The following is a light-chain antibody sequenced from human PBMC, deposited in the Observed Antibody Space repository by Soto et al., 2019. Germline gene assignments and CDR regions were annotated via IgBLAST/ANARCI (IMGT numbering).Light chain of an antibody. CDR2: LGS. V-gene: IGKV2-28*01. J-gene: IGKJ3*01. CDR1: QSLLHTNGYNY. CDR3: MRALQTPFT. Sequence: DIVMTQSPLSLPVTPGEPASISCRSSQSLLHTNGYNYLDWYLQKPGQSPQLLIYLGSNRASGVPDRFSGSGSGTDFTLNISRVEAEDVGVYYCMRALQTPFTFGPGTKVDIK.